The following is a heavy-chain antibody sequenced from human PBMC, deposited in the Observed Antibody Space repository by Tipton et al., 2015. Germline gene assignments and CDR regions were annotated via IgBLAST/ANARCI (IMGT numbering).Heavy chain of an antibody. CDR1: GGSFSDYY. J-gene: IGHJ4*02. D-gene: IGHD5-18*01. CDR2: VNHSGST. Sequence: TLSLTCAFSGGSFSDYYCTWFRQPPGKGLEWIGEVNHSGSTNYTPSLKSRVSMSIDTSTNHFSLRLNSVTAADTAVYYCAQTNTPTFSFDSWGQGTLVTVSS. CDR3: AQTNTPTFSFDS. V-gene: IGHV4-34*01.